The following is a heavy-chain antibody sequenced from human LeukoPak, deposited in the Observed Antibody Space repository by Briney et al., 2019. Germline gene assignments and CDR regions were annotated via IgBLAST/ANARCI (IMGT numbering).Heavy chain of an antibody. J-gene: IGHJ4*02. Sequence: SETLSLTCTVSGGSISSYYWSWIRQPPGKGLEWIGYIYYSGSTNYNPSLKSRVPISVDTSKNQFSLKLSSVTAADTAVYYCARAEAYCGGDCFNFDYWGQGTLVTVSS. CDR2: IYYSGST. CDR1: GGSISSYY. CDR3: ARAEAYCGGDCFNFDY. D-gene: IGHD2-21*02. V-gene: IGHV4-59*01.